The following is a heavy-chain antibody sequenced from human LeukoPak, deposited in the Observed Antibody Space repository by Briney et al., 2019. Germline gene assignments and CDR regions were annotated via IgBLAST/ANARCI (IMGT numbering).Heavy chain of an antibody. CDR1: GFTFSSYV. Sequence: GGSLRLSCAASGFTFSSYVMHWVRQAPGKGLEWVAIISYDGSNKYYADSVKGRFTISRDNSKNTLYLQMNSLRAEDTAVYYCARTLQKTPYGDHKRSGDYWGQGTLVTVSS. D-gene: IGHD4-17*01. CDR3: ARTLQKTPYGDHKRSGDY. V-gene: IGHV3-30*04. CDR2: ISYDGSNK. J-gene: IGHJ4*02.